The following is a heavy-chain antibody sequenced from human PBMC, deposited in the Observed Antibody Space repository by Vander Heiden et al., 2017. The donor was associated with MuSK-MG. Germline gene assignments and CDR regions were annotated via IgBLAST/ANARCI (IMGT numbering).Heavy chain of an antibody. CDR3: ARVGCSDALGIAEAGLDY. V-gene: IGHV4-34*01. Sequence: QVQLQQWGAGLLKPSETLSLTCAAYGGSFSGYYWSWIRQPPGKGLEWIGEINHSGSTNYTPSLKRRGTISVDTSKNQFSRKLRSVTAAETAVYYCARVGCSDALGIAEAGLDYWGHGTLVTVSS. CDR1: GGSFSGYY. CDR2: INHSGST. D-gene: IGHD6-19*01. J-gene: IGHJ4*01.